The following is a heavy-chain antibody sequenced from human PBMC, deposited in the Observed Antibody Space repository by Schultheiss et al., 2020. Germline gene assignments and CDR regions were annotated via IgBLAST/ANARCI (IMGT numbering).Heavy chain of an antibody. J-gene: IGHJ2*01. Sequence: SETLSLTCTVSGGSISSGGYYWSWIRQHPGKGLEWIGYIYYSGSTYYNPSLKSRVTISVDTSKNQFSLKLSSVTAADTAVYYCARLGTTCWYFDLWGRGTLGTVAS. CDR2: IYYSGST. V-gene: IGHV4-31*03. CDR3: ARLGTTCWYFDL. CDR1: GGSISSGGYY. D-gene: IGHD4-17*01.